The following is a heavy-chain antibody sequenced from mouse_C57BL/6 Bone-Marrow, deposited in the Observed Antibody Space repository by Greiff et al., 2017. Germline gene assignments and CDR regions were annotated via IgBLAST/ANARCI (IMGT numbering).Heavy chain of an antibody. J-gene: IGHJ2*01. CDR2: INPSNGGT. V-gene: IGHV1-53*01. Sequence: VQLQQPGTELVKPGASVKLSCKASGYTFTSYWMHWVKQRPGQGLEWIGNINPSNGGTNYNEKFKSKATLTVDKSSSTAYMQLSSLTSEDSAVYYCAREGGGLHPSFDYWGQGTTLTVSS. CDR1: GYTFTSYW. D-gene: IGHD2-4*01. CDR3: AREGGGLHPSFDY.